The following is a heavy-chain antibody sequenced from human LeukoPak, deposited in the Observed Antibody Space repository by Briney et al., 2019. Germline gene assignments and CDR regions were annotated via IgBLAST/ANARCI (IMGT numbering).Heavy chain of an antibody. CDR1: GFTFSSYA. D-gene: IGHD5-18*01. V-gene: IGHV3-23*01. Sequence: GGSLRLSCAASGFTFSSYAMSWVRQAPGKGLEWVSAISGSGGSTYYADSVKDRFTISRDNSKNTLYLQMYSLRAEDTAVYYCAKDLGASNGPGLDVWGQGTTVTVSS. CDR2: ISGSGGST. J-gene: IGHJ6*02. CDR3: AKDLGASNGPGLDV.